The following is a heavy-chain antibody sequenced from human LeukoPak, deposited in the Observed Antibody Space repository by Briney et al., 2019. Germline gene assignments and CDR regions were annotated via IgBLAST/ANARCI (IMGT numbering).Heavy chain of an antibody. CDR2: MNPNNGGT. CDR1: GYTFTGYY. CDR3: ARDGVTMVRGAMFDY. Sequence: GASVKVSCKASGYTFTGYYMDWVRQAPGQGLDCMGLMNPNNGGTNYAQKFQGRVTMTRDTSISTAYMELSRLRSDDTAVYYCARDGVTMVRGAMFDYWGQGTLVPVSS. V-gene: IGHV1-2*02. D-gene: IGHD3-10*01. J-gene: IGHJ4*02.